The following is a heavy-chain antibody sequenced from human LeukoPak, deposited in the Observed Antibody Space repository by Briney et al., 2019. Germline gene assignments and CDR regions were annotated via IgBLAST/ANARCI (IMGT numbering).Heavy chain of an antibody. D-gene: IGHD3-10*01. J-gene: IGHJ4*02. CDR2: ISYDATNE. CDR3: VRDFVSGSYYNLFDY. V-gene: IGHV3-30*04. CDR1: GFTFNFFS. Sequence: GGSLRLSCAASGFTFNFFSMYWVRQSPGKGLEWVAVISYDATNEYYADSVKGRFTISRDDSKSTLYLQMNSLRAEDTAVYYCVRDFVSGSYYNLFDYWGQGTLVTVSS.